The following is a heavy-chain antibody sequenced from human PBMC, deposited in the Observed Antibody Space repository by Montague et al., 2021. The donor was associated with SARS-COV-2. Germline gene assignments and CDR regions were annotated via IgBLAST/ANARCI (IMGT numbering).Heavy chain of an antibody. V-gene: IGHV3-48*03. J-gene: IGHJ4*02. CDR3: ATNKYCTLHDCLHGRHYFDH. D-gene: IGHD2-8*01. Sequence: YLRLSCAASGFDFFNFDMAWVRQAPGRGLEWISDISSSGATISYADSLKGRFTISRDNIQKSLYLQMNSLRAEDTAVYYCATNKYCTLHDCLHGRHYFDHWGRGTLVTVSS. CDR1: GFDFFNFD. CDR2: ISSSGATI.